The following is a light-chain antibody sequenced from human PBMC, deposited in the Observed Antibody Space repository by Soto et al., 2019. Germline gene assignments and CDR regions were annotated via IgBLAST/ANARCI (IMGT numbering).Light chain of an antibody. V-gene: IGKV3-15*01. CDR2: VAS. J-gene: IGKJ1*01. Sequence: EMVMTQSPATLSVSPGERATLSCRASQSVSSYLAWYQQKPGQPPRLLIYVASTRAAGIPARFSGSGSGTAFTLTIRSLQSEDFAVYSCQQYKDWPPRFGQGTKVEIK. CDR1: QSVSSY. CDR3: QQYKDWPPR.